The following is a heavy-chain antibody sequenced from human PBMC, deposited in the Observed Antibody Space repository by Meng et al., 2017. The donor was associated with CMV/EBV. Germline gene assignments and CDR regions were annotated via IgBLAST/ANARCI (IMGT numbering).Heavy chain of an antibody. J-gene: IGHJ5*02. Sequence: QRQEGGAGLLKPSGTLSLTCCVYGGSFSGYYWSRIRQPPGKGVEWIGESNHSGSTNYNPSLKSRVTISVDTSKNQCSLKLSSVTAADTAVYYCARGGNWFDPWGQGTLVTVSS. CDR1: GGSFSGYY. V-gene: IGHV4-34*01. CDR3: ARGGNWFDP. CDR2: SNHSGST.